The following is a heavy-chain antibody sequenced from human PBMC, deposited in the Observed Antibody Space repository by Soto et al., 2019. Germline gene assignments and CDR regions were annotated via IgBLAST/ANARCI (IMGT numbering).Heavy chain of an antibody. Sequence: SETLSLTCTVSGGSMSGYYWGWVRQPPEKGLEWIGYISSSGSTKYSPSLKSRFTISSDTSQNQFSLKLNSFTAADTAKYYCMRTNKSGLWGQGTLVTVSS. J-gene: IGHJ1*01. D-gene: IGHD6-25*01. CDR2: ISSSGST. V-gene: IGHV4-59*01. CDR3: MRTNKSGL. CDR1: GGSMSGYY.